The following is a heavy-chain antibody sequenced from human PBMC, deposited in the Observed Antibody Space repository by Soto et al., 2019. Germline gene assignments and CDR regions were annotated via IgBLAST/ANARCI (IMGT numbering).Heavy chain of an antibody. CDR2: IVVGSGHT. J-gene: IGHJ4*02. Sequence: QMQLVQSGPEVKKPGTSVKVSCKASGFTFTSSAMQWVRQARGQRLEWIGWIVVGSGHTNYAQKFQERVTITRDMSTSTSYMELSSLRSEATAVYYCAADSRYCSGGNCEDYWRQGTLVTVSS. CDR3: AADSRYCSGGNCEDY. D-gene: IGHD2-15*01. V-gene: IGHV1-58*02. CDR1: GFTFTSSA.